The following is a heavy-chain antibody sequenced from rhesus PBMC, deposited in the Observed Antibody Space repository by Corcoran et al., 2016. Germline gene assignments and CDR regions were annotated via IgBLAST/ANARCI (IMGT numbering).Heavy chain of an antibody. CDR2: IYGSGGST. CDR1: GGSISDSDY. Sequence: QVQLQESGPGLVKPSETLSLTCVVSGGSISDSDYWSCIRQPPGRGLEWIGYIYGSGGSTYYNPSLKSRVTSSTDTSKNQFSLKLSSVTAAYTAVYYCARRVVVSATNADAFDFWGQGLRVTVSS. V-gene: IGHV4-106*01. D-gene: IGHD2-39*02. CDR3: ARRVVVSATNADAFDF. J-gene: IGHJ3*01.